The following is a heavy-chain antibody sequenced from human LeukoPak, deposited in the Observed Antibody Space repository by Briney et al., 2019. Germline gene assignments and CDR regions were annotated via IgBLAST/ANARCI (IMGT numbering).Heavy chain of an antibody. CDR2: ISGSGGST. Sequence: HPGGSLRLSCAASGFTFSSYAMSWVRQAPGKGLEWVSAISGSGGSTYYADSVKGRFTISRDNSKNTLYLQMNSLRAEDTAVYYCANTLLRYYYGMDVWGQGTTVTVSS. CDR1: GFTFSSYA. V-gene: IGHV3-23*01. CDR3: ANTLLRYYYGMDV. J-gene: IGHJ6*02. D-gene: IGHD2-15*01.